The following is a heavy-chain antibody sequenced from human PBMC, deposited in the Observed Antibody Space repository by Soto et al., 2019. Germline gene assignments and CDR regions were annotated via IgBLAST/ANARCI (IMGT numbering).Heavy chain of an antibody. D-gene: IGHD6-13*01. CDR1: GFTFSSYW. V-gene: IGHV3-74*01. J-gene: IGHJ6*03. CDR3: VSGYSSSWYYYYYMDV. Sequence: EVQLVESGGGLVQPGGSLRLSCAASGFTFSSYWMHWVRQAPGKGLVWVSRINSDGSSTYYADSVKRRFTISRDNAKNTLFLQMNSLRAEDTAVYYCVSGYSSSWYYYYYMDVWGKGTTVTVSS. CDR2: INSDGSST.